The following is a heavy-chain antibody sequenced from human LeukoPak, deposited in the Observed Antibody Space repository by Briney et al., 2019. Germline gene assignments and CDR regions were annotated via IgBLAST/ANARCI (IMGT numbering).Heavy chain of an antibody. CDR2: IKQDGSEK. CDR3: ARIAADIVVVPAQSYFDY. J-gene: IGHJ4*02. V-gene: IGHV3-7*01. D-gene: IGHD2-2*01. CDR1: GFTFSSYW. Sequence: GGSLRLSCAASGFTFSSYWMSWVRQAPGKGLEWVANIKQDGSEKYYVDSVKGRFTISRDNAKNSLYPQMNSLRAEDTAVYYCARIAADIVVVPAQSYFDYWGQGTLVTVSS.